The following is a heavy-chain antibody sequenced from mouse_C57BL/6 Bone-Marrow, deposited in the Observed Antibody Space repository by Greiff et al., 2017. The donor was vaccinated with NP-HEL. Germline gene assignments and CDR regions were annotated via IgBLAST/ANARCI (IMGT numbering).Heavy chain of an antibody. D-gene: IGHD2-3*01. CDR1: GYTFTSYW. CDR3: AKDDGYYYYAMDY. Sequence: QVQLQQPGAELVRPGTSVKLSCKASGYTFTSYWMHWVKQRPGQGLEWIGVIDPSDSYTNYNQKFKGKATLTVDTSSSTAYMQLSSLTSEDSAVYYCAKDDGYYYYAMDYWGQGTSVTVSS. V-gene: IGHV1-59*01. J-gene: IGHJ4*01. CDR2: IDPSDSYT.